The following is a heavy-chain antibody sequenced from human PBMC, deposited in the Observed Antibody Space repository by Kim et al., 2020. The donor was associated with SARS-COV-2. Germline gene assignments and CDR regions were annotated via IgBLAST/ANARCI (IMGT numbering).Heavy chain of an antibody. CDR3: ARGFDY. J-gene: IGHJ4*02. CDR2: YIGRS. Sequence: YIGRSNSNETLKSRVTISVDTSTNQFSLKLTSVTAADTAVYLCARGFDYWGQGTLVTVSS. V-gene: IGHV4-59*09.